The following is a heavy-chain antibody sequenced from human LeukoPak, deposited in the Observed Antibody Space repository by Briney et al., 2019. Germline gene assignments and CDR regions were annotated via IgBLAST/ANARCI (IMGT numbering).Heavy chain of an antibody. CDR3: TRLYSSSLKGGMDV. Sequence: PGGSLKLSCAASGFTFSGSAMHWVRQASGKGLEWVGRIRSKANSYATAYAASVKGRFTISRDDSKNTAYLQMNSLKTEDTAVYYCTRLYSSSLKGGMDVWGQGTTVAVSS. CDR2: IRSKANSYAT. V-gene: IGHV3-73*01. D-gene: IGHD6-13*01. J-gene: IGHJ6*02. CDR1: GFTFSGSA.